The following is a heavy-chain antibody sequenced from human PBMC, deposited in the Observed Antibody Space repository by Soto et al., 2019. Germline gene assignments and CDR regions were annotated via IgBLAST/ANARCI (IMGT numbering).Heavy chain of an antibody. CDR2: INPSGGST. CDR3: ARDRADDGTPFDS. J-gene: IGHJ4*02. Sequence: ASVKVSCKASGYTFTSYYMHWVRQAPGQGLEWMGIINPSGGSTSYAQKFQGRVTMTTDTSTSTAYMELRSLRSDDTAVYYCARDRADDGTPFDSRGQGTLVTVSS. D-gene: IGHD4-17*01. CDR1: GYTFTSYY. V-gene: IGHV1-46*01.